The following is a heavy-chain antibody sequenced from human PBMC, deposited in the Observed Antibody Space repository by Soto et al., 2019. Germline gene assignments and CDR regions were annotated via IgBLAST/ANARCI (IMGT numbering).Heavy chain of an antibody. J-gene: IGHJ4*02. D-gene: IGHD6-19*01. CDR2: IYYSGST. CDR3: ARQSKAHPWLGFDY. V-gene: IGHV4-59*01. Sequence: SETLSLTCTVSGGSISSYYWSWIRQPPGKGLEWIGYIYYSGSTNYNPSLKSRVTISVDTSKNQFSLKLSSVTAADTAVYYCARQSKAHPWLGFDYWGQGTLVTAPQ. CDR1: GGSISSYY.